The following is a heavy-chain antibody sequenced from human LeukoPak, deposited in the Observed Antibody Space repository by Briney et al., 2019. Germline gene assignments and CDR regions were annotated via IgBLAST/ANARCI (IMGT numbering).Heavy chain of an antibody. V-gene: IGHV3-21*01. J-gene: IGHJ4*02. CDR3: ARRVYNSGWYIDY. CDR2: IRTSSSSV. CDR1: GFTFSSYS. D-gene: IGHD6-19*01. Sequence: GGSLRLSCAASGFTFSSYSMNWVRQAPGKGLEWVSSIRTSSSSVSYAESVEGRFTISRDNARNSLYLQMNSVRAEDTAVYYCARRVYNSGWYIDYWGQGTLVTVSS.